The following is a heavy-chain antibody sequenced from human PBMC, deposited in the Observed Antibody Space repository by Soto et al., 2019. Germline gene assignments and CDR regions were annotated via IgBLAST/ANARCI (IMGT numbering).Heavy chain of an antibody. CDR3: AKDRREYSSSGFDY. J-gene: IGHJ4*02. V-gene: IGHV3-9*01. Sequence: RRLSCAASGFTFDDYAMHWVRQAPGKGLEWVSGISWNSGSIGYADSVKGRFTISRDNAKNSLYLQMNSLRAEDTALYYCAKDRREYSSSGFDYWGQGTLVTVSS. D-gene: IGHD6-6*01. CDR2: ISWNSGSI. CDR1: GFTFDDYA.